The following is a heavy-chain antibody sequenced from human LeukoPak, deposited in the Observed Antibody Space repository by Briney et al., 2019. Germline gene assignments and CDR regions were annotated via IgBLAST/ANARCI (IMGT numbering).Heavy chain of an antibody. CDR3: ARVFTFYGDYRYYFDY. V-gene: IGHV1-2*02. CDR1: GYTFTGYY. CDR2: INPNSGGT. D-gene: IGHD4-17*01. J-gene: IGHJ4*02. Sequence: ASVKVSCKAPGYTFTGYYMHWVRQAPGQGLEWMGWINPNSGGTSYAQKFQGRVTMTRDTSISTAYMELSRLRSDDTAVYYCARVFTFYGDYRYYFDYWGQGTLVTVSS.